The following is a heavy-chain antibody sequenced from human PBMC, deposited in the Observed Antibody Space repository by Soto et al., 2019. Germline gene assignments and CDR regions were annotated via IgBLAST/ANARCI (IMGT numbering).Heavy chain of an antibody. CDR2: IYSGGST. Sequence: VGSLRLSCAASGFTVSSNYMSWVRQAPGKGLEWVSVIYSGGSTYYADSVKGRFTISRDISKNTVHLQMNSLRAEDTAVYYCAREWELPNYYGMDVWGQGTTVTVSS. D-gene: IGHD1-26*01. V-gene: IGHV3-53*01. J-gene: IGHJ6*02. CDR1: GFTVSSNY. CDR3: AREWELPNYYGMDV.